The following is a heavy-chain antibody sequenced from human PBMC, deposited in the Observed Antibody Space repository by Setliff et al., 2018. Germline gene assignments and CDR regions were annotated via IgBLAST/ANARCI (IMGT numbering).Heavy chain of an antibody. D-gene: IGHD2-8*01. V-gene: IGHV1-18*01. CDR3: SRLVRYCTTTTCQRASGAEF. CDR2: ISAYTGNT. J-gene: IGHJ4*02. Sequence: ASVKVSCKASGYTFTNYGINWVRQAPGQGLERMGWISAYTGNTNYAQKLQGRVSMTTDTSTSTAYMELRSLTSDDTAVYYCSRLVRYCTTTTCQRASGAEFWGQGTLVTV. CDR1: GYTFTNYG.